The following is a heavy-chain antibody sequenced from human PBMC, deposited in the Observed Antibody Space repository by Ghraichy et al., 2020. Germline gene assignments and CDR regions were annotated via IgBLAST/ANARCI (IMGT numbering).Heavy chain of an antibody. CDR2: INHSGST. V-gene: IGHV4-34*01. J-gene: IGHJ4*02. CDR1: GGSFSGYY. D-gene: IGHD1-14*01. CDR3: ARGQHVTGRVHDY. Sequence: SETLSLTCAVYGGSFSGYYWSWIRQPPGKGLEWIGEINHSGSTNYNPSLKSRVTISVDTSKNQFSLKLSSVTAADTAVYYCARGQHVTGRVHDYWCQGTLVTVSS.